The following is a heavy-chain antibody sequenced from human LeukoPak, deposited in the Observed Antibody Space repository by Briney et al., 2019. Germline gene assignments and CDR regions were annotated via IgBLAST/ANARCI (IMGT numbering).Heavy chain of an antibody. D-gene: IGHD5-18*01. CDR2: IYPGDSDT. V-gene: IGHV5-51*01. Sequence: KVGESLKSSCKGSGYSFTSYWIGWVRQMPGKGLEWMGIIYPGDSDTRYSPSFQGQVTISADKSISTAHLQWSSLKASDTAMYYCARQHTAMVLDAFDIWGQGTMVTVSS. J-gene: IGHJ3*02. CDR1: GYSFTSYW. CDR3: ARQHTAMVLDAFDI.